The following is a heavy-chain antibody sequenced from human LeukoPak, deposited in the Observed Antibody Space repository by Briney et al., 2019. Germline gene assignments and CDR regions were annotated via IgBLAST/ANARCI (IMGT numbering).Heavy chain of an antibody. CDR3: ARGGWSSGWYGDAFDI. CDR2: ISYDGSNK. D-gene: IGHD6-19*01. J-gene: IGHJ3*02. CDR1: GFTFSSNY. Sequence: PGGSLRLSCAASGFTFSSNYMTWVRQAPGKGLEWVAVISYDGSNKYYADSVKGRFTISRDNSKNTLYLQMNSLRAEDTAVYYCARGGWSSGWYGDAFDIWGQGTMVTVSS. V-gene: IGHV3-30-3*01.